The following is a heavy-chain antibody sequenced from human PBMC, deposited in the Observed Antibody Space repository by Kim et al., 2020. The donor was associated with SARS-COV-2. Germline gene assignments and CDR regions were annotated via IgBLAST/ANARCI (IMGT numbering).Heavy chain of an antibody. Sequence: GGSLRLSCAASGFTFSDYYMSWIRQAPGKGLEWVSYLSGSTTYTDYADSVKGRFTISRDNARNSLYLQMNSLRAEDTAVYYCTRLMGSSWYRRRTPTDYWGQGTLVTVSS. D-gene: IGHD6-13*01. CDR1: GFTFSDYY. CDR2: LSGSTTYT. V-gene: IGHV3-11*03. J-gene: IGHJ4*02. CDR3: TRLMGSSWYRRRTPTDY.